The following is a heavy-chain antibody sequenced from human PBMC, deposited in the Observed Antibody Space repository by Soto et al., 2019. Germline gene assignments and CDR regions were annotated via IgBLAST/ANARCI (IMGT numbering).Heavy chain of an antibody. J-gene: IGHJ6*02. CDR2: INAGNGNT. CDR1: GYTFTSYA. CDR3: ARAPSLYGMDV. V-gene: IGHV1-3*01. Sequence: ASVKVSCKASGYTFTSYAMHWVRQAPGQRLEWTGWINAGNGNTKYSQKFQGRVTITRDTSASTAYMELSSLRSEDTAVYYCARAPSLYGMDVWGQGTTVTVSS. D-gene: IGHD6-6*01.